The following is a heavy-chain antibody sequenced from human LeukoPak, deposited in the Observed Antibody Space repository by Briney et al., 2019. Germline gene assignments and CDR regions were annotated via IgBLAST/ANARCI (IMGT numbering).Heavy chain of an antibody. Sequence: PGGSLRLSCVGSGFKFRAFTMHWVRQAPGRGLEWVSLFSRNGVTTFYADSVRGRFTISRDNSESSVYLQMDSLTTEDTAVYYCAKEKDTIYFDLWGQGTLVTVSA. CDR2: FSRNGVTT. V-gene: IGHV3-43*01. J-gene: IGHJ3*01. CDR1: GFKFRAFT. CDR3: AKEKDTIYFDL. D-gene: IGHD2-21*01.